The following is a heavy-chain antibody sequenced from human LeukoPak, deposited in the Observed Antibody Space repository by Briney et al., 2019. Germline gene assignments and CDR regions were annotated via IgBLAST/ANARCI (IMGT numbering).Heavy chain of an antibody. V-gene: IGHV3-30*04. J-gene: IGHJ4*02. D-gene: IGHD3-22*01. CDR2: ISYDGSNK. Sequence: PGRSLRLSCAASGFSFSNYAMHWVRQAPGKGLEWVAVISYDGSNKYYADSVKGRFTISRDNSKNTLYLQMNSLRAEDTAVYYCARGPSMIVVAISGYFDYWGQGTLVTVSS. CDR1: GFSFSNYA. CDR3: ARGPSMIVVAISGYFDY.